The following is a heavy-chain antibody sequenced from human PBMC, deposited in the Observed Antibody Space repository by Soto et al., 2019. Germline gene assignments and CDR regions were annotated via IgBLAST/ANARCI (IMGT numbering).Heavy chain of an antibody. Sequence: SETLSLTCTVSGGSISSGGYYWSWIRQHPGKGLEWIGCVYYSGRTYYNPSLKSRITISVDTSKKHFSLKLSSVTAADTAVYYCARAVYCTTANCWDDFHYYNIDVWGQGTAVT. CDR3: ARAVYCTTANCWDDFHYYNIDV. D-gene: IGHD2-2*01. CDR2: VYYSGRT. CDR1: GGSISSGGYY. J-gene: IGHJ6*02. V-gene: IGHV4-31*03.